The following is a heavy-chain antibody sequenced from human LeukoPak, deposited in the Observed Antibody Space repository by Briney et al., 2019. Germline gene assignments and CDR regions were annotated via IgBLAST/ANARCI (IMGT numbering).Heavy chain of an antibody. CDR3: ARVEYSSSAAIDY. CDR2: IYYSGST. V-gene: IGHV4-31*03. D-gene: IGHD6-6*01. Sequence: KASETLSLTCTVSGGSISSGGYYWSWIRQHPGKGLEWIGYIYYSGSTYYNPPLKSRVTISVDTSKNQFSLKLSSVTAADTAVYYCARVEYSSSAAIDYWGQGTLVTVSS. CDR1: GGSISSGGYY. J-gene: IGHJ4*02.